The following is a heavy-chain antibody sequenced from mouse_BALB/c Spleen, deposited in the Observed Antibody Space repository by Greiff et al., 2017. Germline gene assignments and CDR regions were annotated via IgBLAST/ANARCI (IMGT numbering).Heavy chain of an antibody. D-gene: IGHD4-1*01. V-gene: IGHV5-4*02. CDR2: IIDAGSYT. CDR1: GFTFSDYY. J-gene: IGHJ3*01. Sequence: EVQVVESGGGLVKPGGSLKLSCAASGFTFSDYYMYWVRQTPEKSLEWVATIIDAGSYTYYPDSVKGRFTISKDNAKNNLYLQMSSLKSEDTAMYYGERDWGAWFAYWGQGTLVTVSA. CDR3: ERDWGAWFAY.